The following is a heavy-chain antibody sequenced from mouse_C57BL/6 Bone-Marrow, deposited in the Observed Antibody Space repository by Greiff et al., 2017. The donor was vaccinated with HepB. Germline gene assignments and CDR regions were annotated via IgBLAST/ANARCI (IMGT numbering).Heavy chain of an antibody. D-gene: IGHD4-1*01. CDR1: GFTFNTYA. CDR3: VRVTGTRGFDY. J-gene: IGHJ2*01. CDR2: ISSKSSNYAT. Sequence: DVMLVESGGGLVQPKGSLKLSCAASGFTFNTYAMHWVRQAPGKGLEWVARISSKSSNYATYYDDSVKDRFTISRDDSQSMLYLQMNNLKTEDTAMYYCVRVTGTRGFDYWGQGTTLTVSS. V-gene: IGHV10-3*01.